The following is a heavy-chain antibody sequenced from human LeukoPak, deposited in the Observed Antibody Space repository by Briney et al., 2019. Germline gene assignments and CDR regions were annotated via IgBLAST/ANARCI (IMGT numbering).Heavy chain of an antibody. CDR3: ASLSGSFLYWYFDL. D-gene: IGHD1-26*01. J-gene: IGHJ2*01. CDR1: GGSISSSSYY. CDR2: IYYSGST. V-gene: IGHV4-61*05. Sequence: PSETLSLTCTVSGGSISSSSYYWGWIRQPPGKGLGWIGYIYYSGSTNYNPSLKSRVTISVDTSKNQFSLKLSSVTAADTAVYYCASLSGSFLYWYFDLWGRGTLVTVSS.